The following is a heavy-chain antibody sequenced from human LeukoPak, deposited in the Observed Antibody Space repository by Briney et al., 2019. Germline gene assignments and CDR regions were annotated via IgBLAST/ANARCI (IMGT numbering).Heavy chain of an antibody. CDR3: AKDREYYDFWSGYSDAFDI. D-gene: IGHD3-3*01. J-gene: IGHJ3*02. CDR2: ISGSGGST. V-gene: IGHV3-23*01. CDR1: GLTFSSYA. Sequence: GGSLRLSCAASGLTFSSYAMSWVRQAPGKGLEWVSAISGSGGSTYYADSVKGRFTISRDNSKNTLYLQMNSLRAEDTAVYYCAKDREYYDFWSGYSDAFDIWGQGTMVTVSS.